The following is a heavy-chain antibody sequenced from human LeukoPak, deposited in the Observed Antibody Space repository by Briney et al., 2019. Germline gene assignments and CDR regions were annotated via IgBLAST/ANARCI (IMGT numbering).Heavy chain of an antibody. V-gene: IGHV3-30*18. CDR1: GFTFSSYD. J-gene: IGHJ6*02. Sequence: PGGSLRLSCAASGFTFSSYDMHWVRQAPGKGLEWVAVISYDGSNKYYADSVKGRSTISRDNSKNTLYLQMNSLRAEDTAVYYCAKDQGGSYSDYGMDVWGQGTTVTVSS. CDR2: ISYDGSNK. CDR3: AKDQGGSYSDYGMDV. D-gene: IGHD1-26*01.